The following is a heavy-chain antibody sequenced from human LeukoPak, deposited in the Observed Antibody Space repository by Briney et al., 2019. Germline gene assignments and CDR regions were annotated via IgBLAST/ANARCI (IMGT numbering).Heavy chain of an antibody. CDR3: ARDADLGATITGAFDI. J-gene: IGHJ3*02. CDR1: GFTFSSYW. Sequence: GGSLRLSCAASGFTFSSYWMSWVRRAPGKGLKWVANINQEGSQKYYVDSVKGRFTISRDNAKKSLYLQINRLRSDDTAIYYCARDADLGATITGAFDIWGQGTLVTVSS. V-gene: IGHV3-7*01. D-gene: IGHD5-24*01. CDR2: INQEGSQK.